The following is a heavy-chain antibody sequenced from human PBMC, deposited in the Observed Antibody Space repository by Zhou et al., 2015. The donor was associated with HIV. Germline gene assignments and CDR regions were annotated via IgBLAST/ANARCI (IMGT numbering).Heavy chain of an antibody. Sequence: QVQLVQSGAEVKKPGSSVKVSCKASGGTFSSYAISWVRQAPGQGLEWMGGIIPFFGTSNYAQKFQDKYAQKFQGRVSITADRSTNTAYMELSNLRSDDAAVYYCARSSGNYDFAFDIWGQGTRLIVSS. D-gene: IGHD3-22*01. CDR2: IIPFFGTS. J-gene: IGHJ3*02. V-gene: IGHV1-69*06. CDR3: ARSSGNYDFAFDI. CDR1: GGTFSSYA.